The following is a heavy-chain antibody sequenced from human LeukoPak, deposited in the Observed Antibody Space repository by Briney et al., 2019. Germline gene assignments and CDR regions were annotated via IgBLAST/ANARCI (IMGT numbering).Heavy chain of an antibody. CDR1: GITLSVYR. Sequence: TGGSLRLSCAASGITLSVYRMSWVRQAPGKGLEWVANIKQDGSEKYYRDSVQGRFTISRDNAKNSLYLQMNSLRAEDTAVYYCARSGSGYFDYWGQGSLVTVSS. J-gene: IGHJ4*02. CDR2: IKQDGSEK. CDR3: ARSGSGYFDY. V-gene: IGHV3-7*01.